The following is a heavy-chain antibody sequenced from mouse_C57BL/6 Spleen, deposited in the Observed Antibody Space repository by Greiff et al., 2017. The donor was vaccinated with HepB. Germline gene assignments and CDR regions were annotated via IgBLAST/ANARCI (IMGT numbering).Heavy chain of an antibody. CDR2: IDPYDSYT. CDR3: AKGGELFDY. J-gene: IGHJ2*01. Sequence: QVQLQQSGAELVMPGASVKLSCKASGYTFTSYWMHWVKQRPGQGLEWIGEIDPYDSYTNYNQKFKGKSTLTVDKSSSTAYMQLSSLTSEDSAVYYCAKGGELFDYWGQGTTLTVSS. CDR1: GYTFTSYW. V-gene: IGHV1-69*01.